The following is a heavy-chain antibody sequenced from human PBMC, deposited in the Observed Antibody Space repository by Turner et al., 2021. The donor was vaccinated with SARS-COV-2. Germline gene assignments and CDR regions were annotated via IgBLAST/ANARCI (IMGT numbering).Heavy chain of an antibody. J-gene: IGHJ4*02. CDR3: AGSGGWLLDL. D-gene: IGHD6-19*01. V-gene: IGHV3-7*03. CDR1: GFTLSNDW. CDR2: IRQDGSEK. Sequence: EVQLVETGGDLVQPGGSLRLSCSASGFTLSNDWMSWVRQAPGKGLEWVANIRQDGSEKEYVDSVKGRFTISRDNAKNSLYLQMNSLRVEDTAVYYCAGSGGWLLDLWGQGTLVTVSS.